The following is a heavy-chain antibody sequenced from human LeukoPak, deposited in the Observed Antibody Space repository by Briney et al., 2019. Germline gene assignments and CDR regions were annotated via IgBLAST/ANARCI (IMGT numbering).Heavy chain of an antibody. CDR3: VRVSSGWYRSLDY. D-gene: IGHD6-19*01. CDR1: GFTFSSYA. CDR2: ISYDGSNK. V-gene: IGHV3-30*04. Sequence: AGGSLRLSCAASGFTFSSYAMHWVRQAPGKGLEWVAVISYDGSNKYYADSVKGRFTISRDNSKNTLYLQMNSLRAEDTDVYSCVRVSSGWYRSLDYWGQGNRVTVST. J-gene: IGHJ4*02.